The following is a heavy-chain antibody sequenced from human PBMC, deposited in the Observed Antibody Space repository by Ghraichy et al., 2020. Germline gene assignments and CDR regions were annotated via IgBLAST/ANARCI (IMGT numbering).Heavy chain of an antibody. Sequence: GGSLRLSCAASGFTFSSSWMSWVRQAPGKGLEWVANIKQDGSEKYYVDSVKGRFTISRDNAKNSLYLQMNSLRAEDTAVYYCARDRELLWFGETYFDYWGQGTLVTVSS. D-gene: IGHD3-10*01. CDR3: ARDRELLWFGETYFDY. CDR2: IKQDGSEK. CDR1: GFTFSSSW. V-gene: IGHV3-7*01. J-gene: IGHJ4*02.